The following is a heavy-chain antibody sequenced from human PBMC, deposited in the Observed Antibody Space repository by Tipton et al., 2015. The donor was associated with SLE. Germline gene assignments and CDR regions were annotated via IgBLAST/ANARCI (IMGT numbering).Heavy chain of an antibody. D-gene: IGHD6-6*01. J-gene: IGHJ5*02. V-gene: IGHV4-59*02. Sequence: SLTCTVSGGSVNGYYWSWIRQPPEKEPEWIGYIYYSGATKYNPSLTSRVTISVDTSKNQFSLKLSSVTAADTAVYYCAKGGASSQWFDPWGQGTLVTVSS. CDR2: IYYSGAT. CDR1: GGSVNGYY. CDR3: AKGGASSQWFDP.